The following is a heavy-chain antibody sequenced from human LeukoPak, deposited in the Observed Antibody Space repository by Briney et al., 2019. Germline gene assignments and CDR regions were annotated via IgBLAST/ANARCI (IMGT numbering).Heavy chain of an antibody. CDR2: INHTGSS. D-gene: IGHD6-13*01. CDR1: GGSLSGYF. CDR3: ARGEIAAAGGFAFDI. J-gene: IGHJ3*02. V-gene: IGHV4-34*01. Sequence: PSETLSLTCAMYGGSLSGYFWSWIRQPPGRGLEWIGEINHTGSSNDNLSLKSRVTISVDTSKNQFSLKLSSVTAADTAVYYCARGEIAAAGGFAFDIWGQGTMVTVSS.